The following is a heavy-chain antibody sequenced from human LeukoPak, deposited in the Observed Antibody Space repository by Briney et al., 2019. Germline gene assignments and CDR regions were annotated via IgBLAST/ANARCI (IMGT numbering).Heavy chain of an antibody. J-gene: IGHJ6*03. CDR1: GGSISSYY. V-gene: IGHV4-59*08. Sequence: SETLSLTCTVSGGSISSYYWSWIRQPPGKGLEWIGYIYYSGSTNYNPSLKSRVTISVDTSKNQFSLKLSSVTAADTAVYFCARGGYDILAGRFVYYYYYMDVWGKGTTVTVSS. CDR3: ARGGYDILAGRFVYYYYYMDV. D-gene: IGHD3-9*01. CDR2: IYYSGST.